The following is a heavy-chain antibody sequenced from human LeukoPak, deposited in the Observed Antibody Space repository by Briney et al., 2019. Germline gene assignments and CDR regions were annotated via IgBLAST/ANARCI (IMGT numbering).Heavy chain of an antibody. Sequence: ASVKVSCKASGYTFTTYGITWVRQAPGQGLEWMGWISAYNGNTNYAQKLQGRVTMTTDTPTSTAFMELRSLRSDDTAVYYCARGRRIAVAAEPWFDYWGQGTPVTVSS. CDR1: GYTFTTYG. CDR3: ARGRRIAVAAEPWFDY. J-gene: IGHJ4*02. V-gene: IGHV1-18*01. D-gene: IGHD6-19*01. CDR2: ISAYNGNT.